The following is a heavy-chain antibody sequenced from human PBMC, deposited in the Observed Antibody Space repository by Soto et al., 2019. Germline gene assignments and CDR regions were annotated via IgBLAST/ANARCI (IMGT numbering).Heavy chain of an antibody. J-gene: IGHJ4*02. CDR2: ISSSGVNI. CDR3: ARVGWDLMSWHY. D-gene: IGHD1-26*01. CDR1: GVTFSDCY. Sequence: GGSLRLSCAAPGVTFSDCYMNWIRHAPGKGLEWVSYISSSGVNIQYSDSVKGPFAISRDNAKNSLYLERNSLKAEDTAVYFCARVGWDLMSWHYCGQGALVTLS. V-gene: IGHV3-11*01.